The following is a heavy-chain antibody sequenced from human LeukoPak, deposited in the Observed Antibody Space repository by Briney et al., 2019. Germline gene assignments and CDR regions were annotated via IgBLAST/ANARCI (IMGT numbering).Heavy chain of an antibody. D-gene: IGHD3-22*01. J-gene: IGHJ4*02. CDR1: GFTFRSYG. CDR2: ISYDGSTK. V-gene: IGHV3-30*03. Sequence: GGSLRLSCSDSGFTFRSYGMNWVRQAPGKGLEWVAVISYDGSTKYYADSVKGRFTISRDNSKNTLFLQMSSLRAEDTAVYYCATGRDSGYLDYWGQGTLVTVSS. CDR3: ATGRDSGYLDY.